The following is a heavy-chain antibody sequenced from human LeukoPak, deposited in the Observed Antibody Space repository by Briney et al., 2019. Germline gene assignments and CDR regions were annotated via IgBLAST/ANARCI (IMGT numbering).Heavy chain of an antibody. CDR1: GGSISSYY. D-gene: IGHD6-6*01. CDR3: ARADEYSSSSGPGHYFDY. Sequence: SETLSLTCTVSGGSISSYYWSWIRQPPGKGLEWIGYIYYSGSTNYNPSLKSRVTISVDTSKNQFSLKLSSVTAADTAVYYCARADEYSSSSGPGHYFDYWGQGTLVTVSS. J-gene: IGHJ4*02. CDR2: IYYSGST. V-gene: IGHV4-59*01.